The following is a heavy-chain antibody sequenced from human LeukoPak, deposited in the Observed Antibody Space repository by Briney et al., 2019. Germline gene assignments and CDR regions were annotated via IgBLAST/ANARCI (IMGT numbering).Heavy chain of an antibody. CDR3: ARDWGSVIVGGIDY. Sequence: GGSLRLSCAASGFTFSSYAMSWVRQAPGKGLEWVSAISGSGGSTYYADSVKGRFTISRDNSKNTLYLQMNSLRAEDTAVYYCARDWGSVIVGGIDYWGQGTLVTVSS. CDR2: ISGSGGST. CDR1: GFTFSSYA. V-gene: IGHV3-23*01. D-gene: IGHD1-26*01. J-gene: IGHJ4*02.